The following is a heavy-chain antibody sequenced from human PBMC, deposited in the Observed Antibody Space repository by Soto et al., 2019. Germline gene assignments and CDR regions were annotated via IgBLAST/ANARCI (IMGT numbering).Heavy chain of an antibody. CDR2: IYYSGST. Sequence: SETLSITCTVSGGSISSSSYYWGWIRQPPGKGLEWIGSIYYSGSTYYNPSLKSRVTISVDTSKNQFSLKLSSVTAADTAVYYCARRGTTLYYYYGMDVWGQGTTVTVSS. V-gene: IGHV4-39*01. J-gene: IGHJ6*02. CDR3: ARRGTTLYYYYGMDV. D-gene: IGHD4-4*01. CDR1: GGSISSSSYY.